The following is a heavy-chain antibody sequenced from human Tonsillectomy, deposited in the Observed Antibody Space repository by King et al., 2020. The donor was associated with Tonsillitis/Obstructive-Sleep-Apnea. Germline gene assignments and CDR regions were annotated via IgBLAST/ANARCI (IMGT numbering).Heavy chain of an antibody. J-gene: IGHJ3*02. CDR2: ISSSSSYT. CDR1: GFTFSDYY. V-gene: IGHV3-11*06. CDR3: ATDGARSVCGGDCYDAFDI. D-gene: IGHD2-21*02. Sequence: QLVQSGGGLVKPGGSLRLSCAASGFTFSDYYMSWIRQAPGKGLEWVSYISSSSSYTNYADSVKGRFTISRDNAKNSLYLQMNSLRAQDTAVYYCATDGARSVCGGDCYDAFDIWGQGTMVTVSS.